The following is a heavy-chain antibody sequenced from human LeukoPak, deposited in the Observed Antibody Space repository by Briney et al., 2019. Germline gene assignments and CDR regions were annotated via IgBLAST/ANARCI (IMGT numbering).Heavy chain of an antibody. CDR1: GYTFNTYG. Sequence: ASVKVSCKASGYTFNTYGITWVRQAPGQGLEWMGWFSAYNGNTNYAQRLQGRVTMTTDTSTSTAYMELRSLRSDDTAVYYCARDAWVGVATIFLDYWGQGTLVAVSS. V-gene: IGHV1-18*01. D-gene: IGHD5-12*01. CDR3: ARDAWVGVATIFLDY. J-gene: IGHJ4*02. CDR2: FSAYNGNT.